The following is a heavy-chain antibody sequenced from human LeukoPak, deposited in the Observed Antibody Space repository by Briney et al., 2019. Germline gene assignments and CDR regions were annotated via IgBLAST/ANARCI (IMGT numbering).Heavy chain of an antibody. J-gene: IGHJ6*02. V-gene: IGHV3-33*01. CDR1: GFTFSSYG. D-gene: IGHD2-2*01. Sequence: PGRSLRLSCAASGFTFSSYGMHWVRQAPGKGLEWVAVIWSDGSNKYHADSVKGRFTISRDNSKNTLYLQMDTLRAEDTGVYYCARDRRNLVVVPAANYGMDVWGQGTTVTVSS. CDR2: IWSDGSNK. CDR3: ARDRRNLVVVPAANYGMDV.